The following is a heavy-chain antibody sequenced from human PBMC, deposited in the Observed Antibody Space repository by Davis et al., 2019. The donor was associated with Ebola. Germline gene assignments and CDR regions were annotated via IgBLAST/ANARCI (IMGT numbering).Heavy chain of an antibody. D-gene: IGHD2-8*02. CDR2: IYYSGST. Sequence: MPSETLSLTCTVSGGSISSYYWSWIRQPPGKGLEWIGYIYYSGSTNYNPSLKSRVTISVDTSKNQFSLKLSPVTAADTAVYYCARVRVDYYYGMDVWGQGTTVTVSS. CDR1: GGSISSYY. J-gene: IGHJ6*02. CDR3: ARVRVDYYYGMDV. V-gene: IGHV4-59*01.